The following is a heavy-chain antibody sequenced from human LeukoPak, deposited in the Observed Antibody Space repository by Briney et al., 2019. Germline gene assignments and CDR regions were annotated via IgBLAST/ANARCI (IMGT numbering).Heavy chain of an antibody. CDR2: IYYSGST. D-gene: IGHD4-11*01. V-gene: IGHV4-59*01. Sequence: PSETLSLTCTVSGGSISSYYWSWIRQPPGKGLEWIGYIYYSGSTNYNPSLKSRVTISVDTSKNQFSLKLSSVTAAGTAVYYCAREGLPSTVTRARAFDIWGQGTMVTVSS. CDR1: GGSISSYY. J-gene: IGHJ3*02. CDR3: AREGLPSTVTRARAFDI.